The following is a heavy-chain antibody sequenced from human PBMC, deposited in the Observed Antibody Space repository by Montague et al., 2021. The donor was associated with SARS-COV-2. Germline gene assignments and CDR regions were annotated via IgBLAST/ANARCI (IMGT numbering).Heavy chain of an antibody. D-gene: IGHD5-18*01. CDR1: GGSISSSY. CDR3: ARGSYGPDSFDI. Sequence: SETLSLTCTVSGGSISSSYSSWTRHPPGTGLEWIGYISYTSSTNYKSRLTRRVTISLDKSKTQTPLKLNSVTAADTAVYYCARGSYGPDSFDIWGQGTMVTVSS. V-gene: IGHV4-59*01. CDR2: ISYTSST. J-gene: IGHJ3*02.